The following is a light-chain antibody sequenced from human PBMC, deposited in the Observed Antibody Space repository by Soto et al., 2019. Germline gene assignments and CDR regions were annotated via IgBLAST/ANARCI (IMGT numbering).Light chain of an antibody. CDR2: GVS. J-gene: IGKJ1*01. Sequence: ELVMTQSPDTLSVSPGERATLLCRASQSVRNNLAWYQQKPGQAPRLLIYGVSTRATGVPARFSGSWSGTDFTLTISSLQPEDFAVYYCHQYDNWWTFGQGTKVDI. V-gene: IGKV3-15*01. CDR1: QSVRNN. CDR3: HQYDNWWT.